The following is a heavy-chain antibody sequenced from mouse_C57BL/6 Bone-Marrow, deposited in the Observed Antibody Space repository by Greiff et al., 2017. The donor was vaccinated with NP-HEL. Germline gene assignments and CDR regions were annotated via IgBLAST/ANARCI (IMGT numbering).Heavy chain of an antibody. V-gene: IGHV1-19*01. CDR3: AREGLTNYFDY. CDR2: INPYNGGT. J-gene: IGHJ2*01. CDR1: GYTFTDYY. D-gene: IGHD1-1*01. Sequence: EVQLQQSGPVLVKPGASVKMSCKAPGYTFTDYYMNWVKQSHGKSLEWIGVINPYNGGTSYNQKFKGKATLTVDKSSSTAYMELNSLTSEDSAVYYCAREGLTNYFDYWGQGTTLTVSS.